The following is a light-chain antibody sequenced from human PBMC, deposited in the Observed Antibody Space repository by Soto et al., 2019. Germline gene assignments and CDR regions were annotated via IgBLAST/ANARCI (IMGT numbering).Light chain of an antibody. CDR2: SAS. CDR1: QCMSNN. J-gene: IGKJ4*01. V-gene: IGKV1-39*01. Sequence: DIQMTQSPSSLSASVGDRVTITCRASQCMSNNLNWYQQKPGKAPRIRISSASSLQSGVPSRFSGSGSGTDFTLVINSLQPEDFTTYYCQQSYRTHLTFGGGTKVEIK. CDR3: QQSYRTHLT.